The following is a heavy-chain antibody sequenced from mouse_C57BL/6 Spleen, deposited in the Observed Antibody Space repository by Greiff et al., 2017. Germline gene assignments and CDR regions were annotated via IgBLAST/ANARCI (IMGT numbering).Heavy chain of an antibody. Sequence: EVQLQQSGPELVQPGASVKISCKASGYTFTDYYMNWVKQSHGKSLEWIGDINPNNGGTSYNQTLKGKATLTVDKSSNTAYMQLRRLTSEDAAVYYGARSSVGVPGAYWGQGTLVTVSA. D-gene: IGHD3-1*01. V-gene: IGHV1-26*01. CDR3: ARSSVGVPGAY. CDR1: GYTFTDYY. CDR2: INPNNGGT. J-gene: IGHJ3*01.